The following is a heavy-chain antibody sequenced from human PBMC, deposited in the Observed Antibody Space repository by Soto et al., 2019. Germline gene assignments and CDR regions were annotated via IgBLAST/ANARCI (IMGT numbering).Heavy chain of an antibody. Sequence: PSETLSLTCTVSGGSISGSSYYWVWLRQRTGQGLEWIGEINHSGSTNYNPSLKSRVTISVDTSKNQFSLKLSSVTAADTAVYYCAREERQSAGYGDYKGYVDVWGKGTTVTVSS. D-gene: IGHD4-17*01. CDR1: GGSISGSSYY. CDR3: AREERQSAGYGDYKGYVDV. V-gene: IGHV4-39*07. CDR2: INHSGST. J-gene: IGHJ6*03.